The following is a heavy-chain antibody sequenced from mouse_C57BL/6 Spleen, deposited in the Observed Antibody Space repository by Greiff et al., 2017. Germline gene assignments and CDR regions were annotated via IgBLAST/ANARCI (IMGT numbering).Heavy chain of an antibody. V-gene: IGHV2-6-1*01. CDR3: ARHEGASWAFYAMDY. J-gene: IGHJ4*01. D-gene: IGHD4-1*01. CDR2: IWSDGST. CDR1: GFSLTSYG. Sequence: VHLVESGPGLVAPSQSLSITCTVSGFSLTSYGVHWVRQPPGKGLEWLVVIWSDGSTTYNSALKSRLSISKDNSKSPVFLKMNSLQTDDTAMYYCARHEGASWAFYAMDYWGQGTSVTVSS.